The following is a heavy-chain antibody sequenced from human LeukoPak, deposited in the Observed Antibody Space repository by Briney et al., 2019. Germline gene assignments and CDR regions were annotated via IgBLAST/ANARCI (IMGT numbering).Heavy chain of an antibody. V-gene: IGHV1-69*04. CDR3: ASVAAAHMCYFDY. D-gene: IGHD2-2*01. J-gene: IGHJ4*02. Sequence: SVKVSCKASGGTFSSYAISWVRQAPGQGLEWMGRIIPILGIANYAQKFQGRVTITADKSTSTAYMELSSLRSEDTAVYYCASVAAAHMCYFDYWGQGTLVTVSS. CDR2: IIPILGIA. CDR1: GGTFSSYA.